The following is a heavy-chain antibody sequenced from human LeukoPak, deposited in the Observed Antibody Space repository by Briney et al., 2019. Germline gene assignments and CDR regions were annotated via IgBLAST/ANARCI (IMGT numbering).Heavy chain of an antibody. CDR2: ISWNSVLT. CDR1: GFTFGDYA. Sequence: PGRSLRLSCAASGFTFGDYAMHWVRQAPGKGLEWVSLISWNSVLTVYADSVKGRFTVSRDNARNSLYLQMSSLRAEDTALYYCARDGVARPRVVVPAAIGVRTRVDGMDVWGQGTTVTVSS. J-gene: IGHJ6*02. D-gene: IGHD2-2*01. CDR3: ARDGVARPRVVVPAAIGVRTRVDGMDV. V-gene: IGHV3-9*01.